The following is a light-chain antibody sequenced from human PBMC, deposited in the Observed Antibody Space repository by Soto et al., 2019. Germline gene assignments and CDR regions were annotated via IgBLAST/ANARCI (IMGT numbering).Light chain of an antibody. V-gene: IGLV2-14*01. CDR2: KVS. CDR1: ISDVCGNKY. J-gene: IGLJ1*01. CDR3: TSSTSDSLYA. Sequence: QPVLPHPASVSWSPRHANTLSSTAAISDVCGNKYVSWYQQYPGKVPKLLINKVSNRPSGVSNRFSGSKSGNTASLTISGLLAEDEADYFCTSSTSDSLYALGTGTKGTVL.